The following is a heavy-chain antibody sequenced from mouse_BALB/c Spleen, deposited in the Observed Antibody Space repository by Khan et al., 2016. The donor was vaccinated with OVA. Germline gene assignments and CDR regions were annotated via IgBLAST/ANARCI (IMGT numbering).Heavy chain of an antibody. J-gene: IGHJ2*01. V-gene: IGHV1-7*01. CDR2: INPSTDYT. CDR3: ATGRVDY. CDR1: GYTFITYW. Sequence: QVQLQQSGAKLTKPGASVKMSCTASGYTFITYWIHWVKQRPGQGLEWIGYINPSTDYTEYNHKFKDKATLSADKSSSTAYRQLSRLTTEDSALYYCATGRVDYWGQGTTLTVSS.